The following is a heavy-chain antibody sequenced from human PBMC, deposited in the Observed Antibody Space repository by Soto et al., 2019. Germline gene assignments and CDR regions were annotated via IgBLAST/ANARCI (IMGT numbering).Heavy chain of an antibody. V-gene: IGHV4-59*01. J-gene: IGHJ4*02. CDR3: ARRYGASFDY. CDR1: GGSISSYY. CDR2: IHYSGST. Sequence: PSETLSLSCTVSGGSISSYYWSWIRQPPGKGLEWIGYIHYSGSTNYNPSLKSRVTISVDTSKNQFSLKLSSVTAADTAVYYCARRYGASFDYWGQGTLVTVS. D-gene: IGHD4-17*01.